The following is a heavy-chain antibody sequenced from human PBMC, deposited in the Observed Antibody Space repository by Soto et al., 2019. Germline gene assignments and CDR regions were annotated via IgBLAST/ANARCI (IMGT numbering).Heavy chain of an antibody. CDR2: ISCCGGST. CDR1: GFNFKKFA. CDR3: AKADGEQWLIPHLDN. Sequence: PGGSLRLSCEASGFNFKKFAMGWVRQAPGEGLEWVSGISCCGGSTFYADSVKGRFSLARDDSKNTPSLQLNSLRVEDTAHYYCAKADGEQWLIPHLDNWGQGTQVTVSS. V-gene: IGHV3-23*01. D-gene: IGHD6-19*01. J-gene: IGHJ1*01.